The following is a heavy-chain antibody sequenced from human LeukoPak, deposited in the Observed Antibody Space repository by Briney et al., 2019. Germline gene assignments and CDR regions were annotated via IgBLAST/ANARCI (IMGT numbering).Heavy chain of an antibody. CDR1: GGSISSGGYS. CDR2: IYHSGST. V-gene: IGHV4-30-2*01. J-gene: IGHJ4*02. Sequence: PSQTLSLTCAVSGGSISSGGYSWSWLRQPPGKGLEWIGYIYHSGSTYYNPSLKSRVTISVDRSKNQFSLKLSSVTAADTAVYYCASLRGDYVAFDYWGQGTLVAVSS. D-gene: IGHD4-17*01. CDR3: ASLRGDYVAFDY.